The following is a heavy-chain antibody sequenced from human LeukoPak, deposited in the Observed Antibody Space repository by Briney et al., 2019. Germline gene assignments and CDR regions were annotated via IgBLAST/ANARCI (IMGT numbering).Heavy chain of an antibody. J-gene: IGHJ4*02. V-gene: IGHV3-30*02. CDR1: GFTFSSYG. D-gene: IGHD6-13*01. CDR3: AKDRGQQLEEEYYFDY. Sequence: PGGSLRLSCAASGFTFSSYGMHWVRQAPGKGLEWVAFIRYDGSNKYYADSVKGRFTISRDNSKNTLYLQMNSLRAEDTAVYYCAKDRGQQLEEEYYFDYWGQGTLVTVSS. CDR2: IRYDGSNK.